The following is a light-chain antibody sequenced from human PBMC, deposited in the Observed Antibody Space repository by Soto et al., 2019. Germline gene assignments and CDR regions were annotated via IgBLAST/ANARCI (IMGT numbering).Light chain of an antibody. V-gene: IGKV3-15*01. Sequence: EIVMTQSPATLSVSPGERATLSCRASQSVSSNLAWYQQKPGPAPRLLIYDAFTRATGIPDRFSGSGSGTEYTLTISSLQSEDSAVSYCQHCSWHPFTVTFGGGTKVEIK. CDR3: QHCSWHPFTVT. J-gene: IGKJ4*01. CDR2: DAF. CDR1: QSVSSN.